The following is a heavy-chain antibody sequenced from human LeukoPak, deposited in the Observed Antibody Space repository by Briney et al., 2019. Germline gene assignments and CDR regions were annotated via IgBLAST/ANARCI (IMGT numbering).Heavy chain of an antibody. CDR2: ISYDGSNK. V-gene: IGHV3-30*04. CDR3: ARGYSSSWAGEDAFDI. D-gene: IGHD6-13*01. CDR1: GFTFSSYA. J-gene: IGHJ3*02. Sequence: GGSLRLSCAASGFTFSSYAMHWGRQAPGKGLEWVAVISYDGSNKYYADSVKGRFTISRDNSKNTLYLQMNSLRAEDTAVYYCARGYSSSWAGEDAFDIWGQGTMVTVSS.